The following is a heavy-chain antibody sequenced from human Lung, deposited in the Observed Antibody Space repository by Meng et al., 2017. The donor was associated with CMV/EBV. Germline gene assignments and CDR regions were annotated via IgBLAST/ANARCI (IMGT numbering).Heavy chain of an antibody. CDR1: GDTFSNYD. V-gene: IGHV1-8*01. J-gene: IGHJ6*01. CDR2: MNPNRGNT. D-gene: IGHD2/OR15-2a*01. Sequence: ASXXVSXKASGDTFSNYDIIWVRQASGQGLEWVGWMNPNRGNTAYAQKFQGRVTMTRDTSTSIAYMQLSSLRSGDTAVYYCARGQEQCSTINCHDYPFYGMDVWXQGTTVTVSS. CDR3: ARGQEQCSTINCHDYPFYGMDV.